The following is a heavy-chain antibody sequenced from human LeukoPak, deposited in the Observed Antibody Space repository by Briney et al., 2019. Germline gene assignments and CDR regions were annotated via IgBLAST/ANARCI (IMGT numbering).Heavy chain of an antibody. D-gene: IGHD2-2*01. CDR2: STHSGST. Sequence: SETLSLTCAVYGGSFSGHYWTWIRQPPGKGLEWIGESTHSGSTNYNPPLKSRVTISVDTSKNQFSLKLTSVSAADTAVYHCARGRTGAAALDFWGPGTLATVSS. V-gene: IGHV4-34*01. CDR1: GGSFSGHY. CDR3: ARGRTGAAALDF. J-gene: IGHJ4*02.